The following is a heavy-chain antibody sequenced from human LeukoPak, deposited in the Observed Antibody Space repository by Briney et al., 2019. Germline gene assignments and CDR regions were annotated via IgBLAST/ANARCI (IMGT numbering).Heavy chain of an antibody. J-gene: IGHJ6*04. CDR1: GFPFDDYG. CDR3: AELGITMIGGV. Sequence: GGSLRLSCAATGFPFDDYGMSWVRQAPGKGLEWVAGIDWNGGSTGHAASVKGRFTISRDNAKNSLYLQMNSLRAEDTAVYYCAELGITMIGGVWGKGTTVTISS. D-gene: IGHD3-10*02. V-gene: IGHV3-20*04. CDR2: IDWNGGST.